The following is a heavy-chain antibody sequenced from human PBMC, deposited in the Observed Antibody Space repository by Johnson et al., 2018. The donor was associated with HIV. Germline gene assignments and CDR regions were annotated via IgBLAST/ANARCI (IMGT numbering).Heavy chain of an antibody. CDR1: GITVGTNY. D-gene: IGHD3-3*01. Sequence: VQLVESGGGLVQPGGSLRLSCAASGITVGTNYMSWVRQAPGKGLEWVSVIFSVGDVYYADSVKSRFTISRDNSKNMVYLQMNSLRAEDTAVYYCARDQAIFGVVLASDAFDIWGQGTMVTVSS. J-gene: IGHJ3*02. CDR2: IFSVGDV. CDR3: ARDQAIFGVVLASDAFDI. V-gene: IGHV3-66*02.